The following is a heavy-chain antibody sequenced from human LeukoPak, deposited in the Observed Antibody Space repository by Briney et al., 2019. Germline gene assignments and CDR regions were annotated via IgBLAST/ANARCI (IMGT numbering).Heavy chain of an antibody. D-gene: IGHD2-15*01. Sequence: SVKVSCKASGGTFSSYAISWVRQAPGQGLEWMGGIIPIFGTANYAQKFQGRVTITADESTSTAYMELSSLRSEDTAVYYCARAPTHCSGGSCYMYYWGQGTLVTVSS. J-gene: IGHJ4*02. CDR3: ARAPTHCSGGSCYMYY. V-gene: IGHV1-69*13. CDR1: GGTFSSYA. CDR2: IIPIFGTA.